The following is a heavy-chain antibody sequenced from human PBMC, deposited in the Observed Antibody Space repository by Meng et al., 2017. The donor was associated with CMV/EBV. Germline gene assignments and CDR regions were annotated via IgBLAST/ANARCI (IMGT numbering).Heavy chain of an antibody. CDR1: GFTFSSYW. D-gene: IGHD2-2*01. Sequence: GGSLRLSCAASGFTFSSYWMSWVRQAPGKGLEWVANIKQDGSEKYYVDSVKGRFTISRDNAKNSLYLQMNSLRAEDTAVYYSARDRGYCSSTSCRYWYFDLWGRGTLVTVSS. CDR2: IKQDGSEK. V-gene: IGHV3-7*01. J-gene: IGHJ2*01. CDR3: ARDRGYCSSTSCRYWYFDL.